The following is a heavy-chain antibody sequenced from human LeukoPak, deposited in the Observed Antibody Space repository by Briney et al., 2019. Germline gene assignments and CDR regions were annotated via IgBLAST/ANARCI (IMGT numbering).Heavy chain of an antibody. V-gene: IGHV4-59*08. CDR3: ARLAAISGSDYPDD. J-gene: IGHJ4*02. CDR1: GFSISSYY. Sequence: SETLSLNSTVSGFSISSYYWSWIRQPPGKGLEWIGYIFYSGNTIYNPSLRSRVTISADTSKNHFSLRLRSVTAADTAVYYCARLAAISGSDYPDDWGQGTLVTVSS. D-gene: IGHD1-26*01. CDR2: IFYSGNT.